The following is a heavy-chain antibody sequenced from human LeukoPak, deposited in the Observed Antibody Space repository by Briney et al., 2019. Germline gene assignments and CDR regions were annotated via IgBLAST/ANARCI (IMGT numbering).Heavy chain of an antibody. CDR1: GFTFSSYW. J-gene: IGHJ4*02. CDR3: TTEIRLGELNFDY. D-gene: IGHD3-16*01. Sequence: GGSLRLSCAASGFTFSSYWMSWVRQAPGKGLEWVANIKQDGSEKYYVDSVKGRFTISRDNAKNSLYLQMNSLRAEDTAVYYCTTEIRLGELNFDYWGQGTLVTVS. CDR2: IKQDGSEK. V-gene: IGHV3-7*01.